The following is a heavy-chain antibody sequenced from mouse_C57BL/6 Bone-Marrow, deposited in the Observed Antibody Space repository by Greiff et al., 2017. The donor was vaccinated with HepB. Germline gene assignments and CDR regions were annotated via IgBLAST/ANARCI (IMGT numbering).Heavy chain of an antibody. CDR2: ILPGGGST. CDR3: ARPTGTWYFDV. J-gene: IGHJ1*01. Sequence: QVQLQQSGAELMQPGASVKLSCKATGYTFTGYWIEWVQQRPGHGLEWIGEILPGGGSTNYNEKLKGKATFTADTSSNTAYMQLSSLTTEDPAIDYWARPTGTWYFDVCGSGTTVTVSS. D-gene: IGHD4-1*02. V-gene: IGHV1-9*01. CDR1: GYTFTGYW.